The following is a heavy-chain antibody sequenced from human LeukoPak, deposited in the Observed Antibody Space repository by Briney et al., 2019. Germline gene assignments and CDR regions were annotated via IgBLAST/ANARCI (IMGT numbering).Heavy chain of an antibody. CDR2: IRYDGSNK. J-gene: IGHJ4*02. CDR1: GFTFSSYG. V-gene: IGHV3-30*02. CDR3: ARESYYYGSGSPY. Sequence: GGSLRLSCAASGFTFSSYGMHWVRQAPGKGLEWVAFIRYDGSNKYYADSVKGRFTISRDNAKNSLYLQMNSLRAEDTAVYYCARESYYYGSGSPYWGQGTLVTVSS. D-gene: IGHD3-10*01.